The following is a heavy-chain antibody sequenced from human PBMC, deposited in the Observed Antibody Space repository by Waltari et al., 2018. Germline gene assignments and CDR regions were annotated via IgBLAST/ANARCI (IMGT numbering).Heavy chain of an antibody. CDR1: GGSISSGSYY. V-gene: IGHV4-61*09. CDR3: ASSGAVAGTPYYYYGMDV. J-gene: IGHJ6*02. Sequence: QVQLQESGPGLVKPSQTLSLTCTDSGGSISSGSYYWSWIRQPAGKGLEWIGYIYTSGRTNDNPSLKRRGTIAVDTSKNQFSSKLSSVTAADTAVYYCASSGAVAGTPYYYYGMDVWGQGTTVTVSS. CDR2: IYTSGRT. D-gene: IGHD6-19*01.